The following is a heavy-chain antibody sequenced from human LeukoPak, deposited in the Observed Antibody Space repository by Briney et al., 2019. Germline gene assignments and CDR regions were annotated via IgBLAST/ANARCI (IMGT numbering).Heavy chain of an antibody. CDR2: IYCRRST. D-gene: IGHD1-1*01. J-gene: IGHJ4*02. CDR1: GGSISSSYYY. V-gene: IGHV4-39*01. Sequence: SVTLSLTCTVSGGSISSSYYYWGWIRQPPGKGLEWIGSIYCRRSTYYNPSLKSRVTISVDTSKNQFSLKLSSVTAPDTAVYYCARHEDRNWYFDHWGQGTLVTV. CDR3: ARHEDRNWYFDH.